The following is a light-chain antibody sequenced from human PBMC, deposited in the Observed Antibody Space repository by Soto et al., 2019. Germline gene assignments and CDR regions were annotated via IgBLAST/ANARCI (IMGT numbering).Light chain of an antibody. CDR3: CSHISSVSERP. V-gene: IGLV2-18*02. CDR1: SSDVGSSDF. CDR2: NVY. Sequence: QSALIQPPSVAGSPGQSVTISCTGTSSDVGSSDFVSWSQQHPGTVPKPMIYNVYGQPSGVPARFSGSKSGDSASMTISGLQAEDEPDYQWCSHISSVSERPFDGGTKLTVL. J-gene: IGLJ2*01.